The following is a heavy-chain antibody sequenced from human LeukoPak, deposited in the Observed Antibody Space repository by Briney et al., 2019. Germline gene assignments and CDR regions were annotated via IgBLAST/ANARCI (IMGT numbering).Heavy chain of an antibody. CDR2: IKQDGSAR. V-gene: IGHV3-7*01. Sequence: PGGSLRLSCVASGFSLSNFQMYWVRQAPGKGLEWVANIKQDGSARYYVDSVRGRFTISRDNAKNSLYLQMSSLRAEDTALYYCVRAMDVWGQGTTVTVSS. J-gene: IGHJ6*02. CDR1: GFSLSNFQ. CDR3: VRAMDV.